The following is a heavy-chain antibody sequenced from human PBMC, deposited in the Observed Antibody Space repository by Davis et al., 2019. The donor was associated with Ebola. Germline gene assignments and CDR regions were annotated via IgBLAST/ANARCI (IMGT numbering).Heavy chain of an antibody. J-gene: IGHJ4*02. CDR3: ARTSVQLDPLDY. CDR1: GGSISSSSYY. V-gene: IGHV4-39*07. D-gene: IGHD1-1*01. CDR2: IYYSGST. Sequence: SETLSLTCTVSGGSISSSSYYWGWIRQPPGKGLEWIGSIYYSGSTNYNPSLKSRVTISVDKSKNQFSLKLSSVTAADTAVYYCARTSVQLDPLDYWGQGTLVTVSS.